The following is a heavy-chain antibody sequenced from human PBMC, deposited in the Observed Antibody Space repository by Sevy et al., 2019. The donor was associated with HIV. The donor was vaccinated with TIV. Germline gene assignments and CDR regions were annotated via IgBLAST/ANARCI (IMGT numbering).Heavy chain of an antibody. Sequence: GGSLRLSCAASGFTVSRNFMSWIRQAPGKGLERVSIIYSDGTTLYADSVKGRFTISRDNSRNTLYLQMNTLRAEDTAVYYCVGADRPNQGDFWGQGTLVTVSS. V-gene: IGHV3-53*01. CDR3: VGADRPNQGDF. D-gene: IGHD6-6*01. CDR1: GFTVSRNF. J-gene: IGHJ4*02. CDR2: IYSDGTT.